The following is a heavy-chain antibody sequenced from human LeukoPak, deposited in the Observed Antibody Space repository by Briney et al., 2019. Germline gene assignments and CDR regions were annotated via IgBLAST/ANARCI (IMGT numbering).Heavy chain of an antibody. V-gene: IGHV3-23*01. CDR1: GFTFSSYA. CDR2: VSGSGGST. D-gene: IGHD2-2*01. CDR3: VVVPAALQNAFDI. Sequence: GGSLRLSCAASGFTFSSYAMSWVRQALGKGLEWVSAVSGSGGSTYYADSVKGRFTISRDNSKNTLYLQVNSLRDEDTAVNYCVVVPAALQNAFDIWGQGTMVSVSS. J-gene: IGHJ3*02.